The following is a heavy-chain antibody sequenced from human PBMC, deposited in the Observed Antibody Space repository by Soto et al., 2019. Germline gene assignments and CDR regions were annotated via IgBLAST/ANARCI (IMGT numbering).Heavy chain of an antibody. CDR3: DKPKFRGVVVNV. CDR1: GFTFSSYA. CDR2: ISNSGDT. V-gene: IGHV3-23*01. Sequence: VQLLESGGALVQPGGSLRLSCAASGFTFSSYAMYWVRQAPGKGLEWVSTISNSGDTYYADSVEGRFTISRDKSKDTVFLQMNSLSAEDTAVYYCDKPKFRGVVVNVWGEGTTVTVSS. J-gene: IGHJ6*04. D-gene: IGHD3-10*01.